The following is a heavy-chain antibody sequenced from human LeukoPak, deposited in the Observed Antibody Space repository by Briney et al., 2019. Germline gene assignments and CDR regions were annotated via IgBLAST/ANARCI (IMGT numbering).Heavy chain of an antibody. J-gene: IGHJ4*02. V-gene: IGHV1-18*01. CDR3: ARSHSGSLRAPFDQ. CDR1: GYIFTNCG. Sequence: ASVKVSCKASGYIFTNCGIIWVRQAPGQGLEWMGWISPHNSNTKYAQKFQGRVTMTTDTSTSTAYMDLRSLRYDDTAVYYCARSHSGSLRAPFDQWGQGTLVTVSS. D-gene: IGHD3-22*01. CDR2: ISPHNSNT.